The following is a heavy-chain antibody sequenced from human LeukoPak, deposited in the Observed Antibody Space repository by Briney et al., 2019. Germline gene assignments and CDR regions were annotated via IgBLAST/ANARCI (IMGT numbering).Heavy chain of an antibody. CDR2: INHSGST. Sequence: NPSETLSLTCAVYGGSFSGYYWSWIHQPPGKGLEWIGEINHSGSTNYNPSLKSRVTISVDTSKNQFSLKLSSVTAADTAVYYCARRRRTYCSGGSCYRYNWFDPWGQGTLVTVSS. CDR3: ARRRRTYCSGGSCYRYNWFDP. CDR1: GGSFSGYY. V-gene: IGHV4-34*01. J-gene: IGHJ5*02. D-gene: IGHD2-15*01.